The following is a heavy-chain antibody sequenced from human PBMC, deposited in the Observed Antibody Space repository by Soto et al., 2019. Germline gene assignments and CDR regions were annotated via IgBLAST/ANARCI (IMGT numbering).Heavy chain of an antibody. CDR1: GFSFSSYS. Sequence: GGSLRLSCAASGFSFSSYSMKWVRQAPGKGLEWVSEISSSSSSIYYADSVKGRFTISRDNSKTTLYLEMDSLRAEDTAVYYCAKGGGDSLRYGMDVWGQGTTVTVSS. CDR2: ISSSSSSI. J-gene: IGHJ6*02. CDR3: AKGGGDSLRYGMDV. V-gene: IGHV3-48*01. D-gene: IGHD2-21*02.